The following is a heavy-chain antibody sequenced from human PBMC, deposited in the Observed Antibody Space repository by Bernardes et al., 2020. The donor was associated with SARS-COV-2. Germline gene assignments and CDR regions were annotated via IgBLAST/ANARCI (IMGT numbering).Heavy chain of an antibody. V-gene: IGHV3-20*04. CDR3: ARDLVGSTSCCYFDY. CDR2: INWNGGST. Sequence: GGSLRLSCAASGFTFDDYGMSWVRQAPGKGLEWVSGINWNGGSTGYADSVKGRFTISRDNAKNSLYLQMNSLRAEDTALYYCARDLVGSTSCCYFDYWGHGTLVTVSS. J-gene: IGHJ4*01. D-gene: IGHD2-2*01. CDR1: GFTFDDYG.